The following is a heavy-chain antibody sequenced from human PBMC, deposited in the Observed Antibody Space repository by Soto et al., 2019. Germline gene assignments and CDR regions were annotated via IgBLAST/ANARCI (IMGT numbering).Heavy chain of an antibody. J-gene: IGHJ6*02. Sequence: QVQLVQSGAEVKKPGSSVKVSCKASGGTTSSYAISWVRQAPGPGLEWMGGIIPIFGTTNNAQKFQVRVTITTDKSTDTVYMEVSSRRSDDTAVYYCAGYWPRDSSSFSRLYYGMAVWGQGTTVTVSS. CDR1: GGTTSSYA. V-gene: IGHV1-69*06. CDR3: AGYWPRDSSSFSRLYYGMAV. CDR2: IIPIFGTT. D-gene: IGHD6-6*01.